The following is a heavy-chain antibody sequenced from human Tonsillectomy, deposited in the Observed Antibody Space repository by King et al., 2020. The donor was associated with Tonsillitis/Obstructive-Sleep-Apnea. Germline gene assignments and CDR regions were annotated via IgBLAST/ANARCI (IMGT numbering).Heavy chain of an antibody. J-gene: IGHJ4*02. V-gene: IGHV3-74*01. CDR2: INSDGRST. Sequence: VQLVESGGGLVQPGGSLRLSCAASGFTFSNYWMHWVRQVPGKGLVWVSRINSDGRSTSYADSLKGRFTISRDNAKNTLYLQMNSLRAEDTAVYYCAREESGYDNYWGQGTLVTVSS. CDR1: GFTFSNYW. D-gene: IGHD5-12*01. CDR3: AREESGYDNY.